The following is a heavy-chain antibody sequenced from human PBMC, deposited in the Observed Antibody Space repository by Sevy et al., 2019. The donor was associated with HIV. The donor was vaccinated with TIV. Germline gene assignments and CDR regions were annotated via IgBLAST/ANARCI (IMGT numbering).Heavy chain of an antibody. V-gene: IGHV1-24*01. CDR3: ATVGLRYYSGSSSYQGDWFDP. CDR2: FDSQDGET. D-gene: IGHD2-15*01. Sequence: ASVKVSCKVSGYTLTKLSIHWVRQAPGKGLEWMGDFDSQDGETIYSQRFQGRVTMTLDTPTDTAYMDLSSLTSEDTAVYYCATVGLRYYSGSSSYQGDWFDPWGQGTLVTVSS. J-gene: IGHJ5*02. CDR1: GYTLTKLS.